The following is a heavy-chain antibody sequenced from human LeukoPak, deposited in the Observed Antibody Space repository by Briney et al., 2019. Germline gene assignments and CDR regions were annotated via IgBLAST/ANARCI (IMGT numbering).Heavy chain of an antibody. CDR1: GGSISSYY. CDR3: ACRTGRGYYDSSGHYYYYYGMDV. J-gene: IGHJ6*02. Sequence: PSETLSLTCTVSGGSISSYYWSWIRQPPGKGLEWIGYIYYSGSTNYNPSLKSRVTISVDTSKNQFSLKLSSVTAADTAVYYCACRTGRGYYDSSGHYYYYYGMDVWGQGTTVTVSS. V-gene: IGHV4-59*01. CDR2: IYYSGST. D-gene: IGHD3-22*01.